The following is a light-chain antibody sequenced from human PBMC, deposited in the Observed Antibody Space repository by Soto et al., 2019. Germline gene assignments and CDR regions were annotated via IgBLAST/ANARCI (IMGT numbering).Light chain of an antibody. Sequence: QSALTQPASVSGSPGQSITISCTGTSSDVGGYNYVSWYQQHPGKAPKLMIYDVSSRTSGVSNRFSGSKSSNTASLTISGRQDEDEADYYCSSYTSSSNHVVFGGGTQLTVL. V-gene: IGLV2-14*01. CDR3: SSYTSSSNHVV. CDR1: SSDVGGYNY. CDR2: DVS. J-gene: IGLJ2*01.